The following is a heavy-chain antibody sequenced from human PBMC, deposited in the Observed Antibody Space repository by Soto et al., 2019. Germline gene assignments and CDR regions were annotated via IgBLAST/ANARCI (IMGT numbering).Heavy chain of an antibody. V-gene: IGHV3-11*01. CDR2: ISSSGSTI. CDR3: AMGGGYYQRDFDY. Sequence: GGALRLSCSSSGFTFSDYYMSWIRQAPGKGLEWVSYISSSGSTIYYADSVKGRFTISRDNAKNSLYLQMNSLRAEDTAVYYCAMGGGYYQRDFDYWGQGTLVTVSS. J-gene: IGHJ4*02. D-gene: IGHD3-22*01. CDR1: GFTFSDYY.